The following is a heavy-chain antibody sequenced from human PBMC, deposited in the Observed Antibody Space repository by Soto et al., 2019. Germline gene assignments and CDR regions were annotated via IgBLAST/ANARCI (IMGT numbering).Heavy chain of an antibody. V-gene: IGHV4-30-4*01. CDR2: SYYSGNT. J-gene: IGHJ4*02. D-gene: IGHD3-16*01. Sequence: AXETLSLTCAVSGCSTSSDHYWSWIRQPPVKGLEWIGHSYYSGNTDYNPSLKSRLAISIDTSKNQFSLKLSSVTAADTAVYFCAREGGESSDGLYYFDYWGQGTLVTVSS. CDR3: AREGGESSDGLYYFDY. CDR1: GCSTSSDHY.